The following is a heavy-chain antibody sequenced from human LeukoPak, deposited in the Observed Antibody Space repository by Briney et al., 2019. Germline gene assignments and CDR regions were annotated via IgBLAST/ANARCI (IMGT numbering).Heavy chain of an antibody. J-gene: IGHJ4*02. CDR1: GFTFSTYW. D-gene: IGHD2-15*01. Sequence: GGSLRLSCAASGFTFSTYWMHWVRQAPGKGLVWVSRINSDGSSTSYADSVKGRFTISRDNAKNTLYLQMNSLRAEDTAVYYCARVIAGYCSGGSCRYFDSWGQGTLVTVSS. V-gene: IGHV3-74*01. CDR2: INSDGSST. CDR3: ARVIAGYCSGGSCRYFDS.